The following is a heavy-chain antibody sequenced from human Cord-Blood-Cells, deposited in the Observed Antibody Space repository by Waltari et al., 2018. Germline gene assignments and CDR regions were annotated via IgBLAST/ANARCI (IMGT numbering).Heavy chain of an antibody. J-gene: IGHJ3*02. V-gene: IGHV3-15*01. Sequence: EVQLVESGGGLVKPGVSLRLSCAASGFTFSNAWMSWVRQAPGKGLEWVGRIKSKTDGGTTDYAAPVKGRFTISRDDSKNTLYLQMNSLKTEDTAVYYCTTRSSSSWYAFDIWGQGTMVTVSS. CDR1: GFTFSNAW. CDR2: IKSKTDGGTT. D-gene: IGHD6-13*01. CDR3: TTRSSSSWYAFDI.